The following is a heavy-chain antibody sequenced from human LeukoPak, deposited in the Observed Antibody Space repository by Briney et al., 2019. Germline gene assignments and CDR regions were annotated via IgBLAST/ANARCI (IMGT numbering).Heavy chain of an antibody. CDR2: INPNSGGT. J-gene: IGHJ4*02. V-gene: IGHV1-2*02. CDR3: ARDAGYYYDSSGTFDY. Sequence: GASVKVSCKASGYTFTGYYMHWVRQAPGQGLEWMGWINPNSGGTNYAQKFQGRVTMTRDTSISTAYMELSRLRSDDTAVYYCARDAGYYYDSSGTFDYWGQGTLVTVSS. CDR1: GYTFTGYY. D-gene: IGHD3-22*01.